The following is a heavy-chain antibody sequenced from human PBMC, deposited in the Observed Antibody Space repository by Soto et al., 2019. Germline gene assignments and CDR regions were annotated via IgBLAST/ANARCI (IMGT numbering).Heavy chain of an antibody. D-gene: IGHD5-12*01. CDR1: GGSISRYY. Sequence: WETLSPTCTGSGGSISRYYWSWILQPAGKGLEWIGRIYTSGSTNYNPSLKSRVTMSVDTSKNQFSLKLSSVTAADTAVYYCAGEWDFGYSGLVYYYYGMDVWGQGTTVTVSS. CDR3: AGEWDFGYSGLVYYYYGMDV. V-gene: IGHV4-4*07. J-gene: IGHJ6*02. CDR2: IYTSGST.